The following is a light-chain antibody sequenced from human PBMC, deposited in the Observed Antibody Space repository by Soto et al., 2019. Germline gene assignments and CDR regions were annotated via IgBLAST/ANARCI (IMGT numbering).Light chain of an antibody. J-gene: IGKJ1*01. V-gene: IGKV1-5*01. CDR2: DAS. CDR3: QHYNSYSPWT. CDR1: QSISSW. Sequence: DIQMTQSPSTLSASVGDRVTITCRASQSISSWLAWYQQKPGKAPKLLIYDASSLERSVPARFSGSGSVTEFTLTISSPQAYYFATYYSQHYNSYSPWTFGQGTKVEIK.